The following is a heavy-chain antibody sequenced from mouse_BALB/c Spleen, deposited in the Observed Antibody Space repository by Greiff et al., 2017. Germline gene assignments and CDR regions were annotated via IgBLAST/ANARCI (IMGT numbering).Heavy chain of an antibody. V-gene: IGHV1-80*01. CDR3: ARWYYGSSSYYYAMDY. Sequence: QVQLKESGAELVRPGYSVMISCKASGYAFSSFWLNWVKQRPGQGLEWIGQIYPGDGDTNYIVKFKGKATLTADKSSSTAYMQLSSLTSEDSAVYFCARWYYGSSSYYYAMDYWGQGTSVTVSS. J-gene: IGHJ4*01. D-gene: IGHD1-1*01. CDR2: IYPGDGDT. CDR1: GYAFSSFW.